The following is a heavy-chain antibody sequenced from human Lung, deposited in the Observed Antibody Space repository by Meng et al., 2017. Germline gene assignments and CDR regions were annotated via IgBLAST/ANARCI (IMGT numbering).Heavy chain of an antibody. J-gene: IGHJ4*02. CDR3: VRRTYSSGWYFDY. Sequence: QVPIPQVGSRLFEPYETLSLTCAVYGGSFSGYYWSWIRQPPGKGLEWIGEIIDSGSTNYNPSLKSRVTISVDTSKNQFSLRVTSVTAADRAVYYCVRRTYSSGWYFDYWGQGTLVTVSS. D-gene: IGHD6-19*01. CDR1: GGSFSGYY. CDR2: IIDSGST. V-gene: IGHV4-34*02.